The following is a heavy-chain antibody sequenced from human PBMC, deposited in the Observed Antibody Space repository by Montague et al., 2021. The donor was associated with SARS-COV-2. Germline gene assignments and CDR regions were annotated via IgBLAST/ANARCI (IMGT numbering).Heavy chain of an antibody. CDR3: AAEAGSFGFERFRH. D-gene: IGHD1-1*01. CDR2: ISSRGSDK. CDR1: GFNFSGNA. V-gene: IGHV3-30-3*01. J-gene: IGHJ1*01. Sequence: SLRLSCAASGFNFSGNALHWVRQAPGKGLEWVGLISSRGSDKRYADSVKGRFTISRDNSKNTLYLQMNSLRPEDTAIYYCAAEAGSFGFERFRHWGQGTLVTVSS.